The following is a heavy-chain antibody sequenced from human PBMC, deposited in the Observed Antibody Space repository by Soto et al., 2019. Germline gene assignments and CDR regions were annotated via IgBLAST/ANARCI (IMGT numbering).Heavy chain of an antibody. CDR2: MNPNSGNT. CDR3: ARGLVGEAVSGTENDY. J-gene: IGHJ4*02. V-gene: IGHV1-8*01. D-gene: IGHD6-19*01. Sequence: QVQLVQSGAEVKKPGASVKVSCKASGYTFTSYDINWVRQATGQGLEWMGWMNPNSGNTGYPQKFQGRVTMTRNTSISTAYMELSSLRSEDTAVYYCARGLVGEAVSGTENDYWGQGTLVTVSS. CDR1: GYTFTSYD.